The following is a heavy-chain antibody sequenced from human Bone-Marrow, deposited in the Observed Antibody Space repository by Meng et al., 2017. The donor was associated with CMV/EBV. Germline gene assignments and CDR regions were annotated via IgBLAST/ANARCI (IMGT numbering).Heavy chain of an antibody. CDR3: TRVDCSGPSCHLRPFDI. D-gene: IGHD2-2*01. CDR1: GFTFSSYS. J-gene: IGHJ3*02. CDR2: ISGSNRYI. V-gene: IGHV3-21*06. Sequence: GGSLRLSCAASGFTFSSYSLNWVRQSPGKGLEWVSSISGSNRYINYAESVRGRFTVSRDNAKNSLSLQMNSLRGDDTAVYYCTRVDCSGPSCHLRPFDIWGQGTMVTGSS.